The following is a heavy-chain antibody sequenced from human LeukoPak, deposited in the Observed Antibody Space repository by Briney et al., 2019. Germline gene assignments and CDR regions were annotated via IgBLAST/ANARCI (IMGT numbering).Heavy chain of an antibody. D-gene: IGHD4-17*01. CDR1: GFTFSSYE. Sequence: GGSLRLSCAASGFTFSSYEMNWVRQAPGKGLEWISYISSSGSLIYYTDSVKGRFTISRDNTKSSLYLQMNSLTVEDTAVYYCAAAVTTGRAEHYWGQGTLVTVSS. J-gene: IGHJ4*02. CDR3: AAAVTTGRAEHY. V-gene: IGHV3-48*03. CDR2: ISSSGSLI.